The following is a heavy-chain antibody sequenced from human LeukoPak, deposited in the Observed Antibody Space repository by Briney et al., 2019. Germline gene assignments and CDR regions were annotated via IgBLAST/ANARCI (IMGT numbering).Heavy chain of an antibody. CDR3: ARDRLERGYFDL. CDR2: IYYTGST. V-gene: IGHV4-59*12. J-gene: IGHJ2*01. CDR1: GDSISSYY. Sequence: SETLSLTCTVSGDSISSYYWSWIRQPPGKGLEWIGYIYYTGSTNYNPSLKSRVTISVDKSKNQFSLKLSSVTAADTAVYYCARDRLERGYFDLWGRGTLVTVSS. D-gene: IGHD1-1*01.